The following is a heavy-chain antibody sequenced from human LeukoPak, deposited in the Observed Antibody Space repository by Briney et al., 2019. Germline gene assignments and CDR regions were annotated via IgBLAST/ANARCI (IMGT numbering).Heavy chain of an antibody. CDR2: ISSSSSYI. CDR1: GFTFSSYS. V-gene: IGHV3-21*01. J-gene: IGHJ4*02. CDR3: ARIDIVATGPHFDY. D-gene: IGHD5-12*01. Sequence: GGSLRHSCAASGFTFSSYSMNWVRQAPGKGLEWVSSISSSSSYIYYADSVKGRFTISRDNAKNSLYLQMNSLRAEDTAVYYCARIDIVATGPHFDYWGQGTLVTVSS.